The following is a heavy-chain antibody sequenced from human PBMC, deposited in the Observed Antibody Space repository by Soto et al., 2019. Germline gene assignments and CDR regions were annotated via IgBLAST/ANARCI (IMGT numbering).Heavy chain of an antibody. CDR1: GFSLTSSGVG. D-gene: IGHD1-20*01. CDR2: IYWDGDR. J-gene: IGHJ5*02. CDR3: AHRVPYNSYWDVGWFDP. V-gene: IGHV2-5*02. Sequence: QITLKESGPTLVEPTQTLTLTCSFSGFSLTSSGVGVGWLRQAPGKALECLGIIYWDGDRRYNPSLKERLTITKDTSKNQVVLTMTYMEPVDTATYDCAHRVPYNSYWDVGWFDPWGQGTLVTVS.